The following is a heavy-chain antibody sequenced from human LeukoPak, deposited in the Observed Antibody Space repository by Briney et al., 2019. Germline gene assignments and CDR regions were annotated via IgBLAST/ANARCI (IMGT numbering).Heavy chain of an antibody. CDR2: IRYDGSNK. D-gene: IGHD5-12*01. CDR1: GLTFSTYG. J-gene: IGHJ6*03. V-gene: IGHV3-30*02. Sequence: GGSLRLSCAASGLTFSTYGMHWVRQAPGKGLEWVAYIRYDGSNKYYADSVKGRFTISRDNSKNTLYLQMNSLRAEDTAVYYCAKDPSRNSGYDRRYYYYMDVWGKGTTVTISS. CDR3: AKDPSRNSGYDRRYYYYMDV.